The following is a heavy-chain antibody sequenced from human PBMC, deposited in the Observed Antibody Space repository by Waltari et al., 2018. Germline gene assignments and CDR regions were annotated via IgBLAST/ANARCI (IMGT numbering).Heavy chain of an antibody. Sequence: EVQLVESGGGLIQPGGSLRLSCAASGFTVSSNYMSWVRQAPGKGREWVSVIYSGCSTYYADSVKGRFTIARDNSKNTLYLQMNSLRAEDTAVYYCARDPGNGAFDIWGQGTMVTVSS. V-gene: IGHV3-53*01. J-gene: IGHJ3*02. CDR1: GFTVSSNY. D-gene: IGHD2-8*01. CDR2: IYSGCST. CDR3: ARDPGNGAFDI.